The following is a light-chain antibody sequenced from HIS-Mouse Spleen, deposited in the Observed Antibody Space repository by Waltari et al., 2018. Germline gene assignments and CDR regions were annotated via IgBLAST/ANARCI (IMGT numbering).Light chain of an antibody. CDR2: DDS. J-gene: IGLJ2*01. Sequence: SYVLTQPPSVSVAPGKTARITCGGNNIGSKSVHWYQQKPGKAPVLVVYDDSDRPSGIPWRFYGANSGKRATLTISRVEAGDEADYYCQVWDSSSDHVVFGGGTKLTVL. CDR1: NIGSKS. V-gene: IGLV3-21*03. CDR3: QVWDSSSDHVV.